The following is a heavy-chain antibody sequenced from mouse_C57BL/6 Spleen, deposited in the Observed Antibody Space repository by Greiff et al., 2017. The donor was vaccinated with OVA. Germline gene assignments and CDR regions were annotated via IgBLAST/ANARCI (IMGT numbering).Heavy chain of an antibody. J-gene: IGHJ3*01. Sequence: VQLQQPGAELVRPGSSVKLSCKASGYTFTSYWMDWVKQRPGQGLEWIGNISPSDSENPYNQKFKDKATLTVDKSSSKAYMQLSSLTSEDSAVYYCARWDGGVAYWGQGTLVTVSA. D-gene: IGHD1-1*02. CDR1: GYTFTSYW. V-gene: IGHV1-61*01. CDR3: ARWDGGVAY. CDR2: ISPSDSEN.